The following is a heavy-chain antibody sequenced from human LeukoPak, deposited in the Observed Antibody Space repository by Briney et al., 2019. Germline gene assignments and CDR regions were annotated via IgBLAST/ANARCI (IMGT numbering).Heavy chain of an antibody. D-gene: IGHD3-9*01. J-gene: IGHJ3*02. CDR1: GYSFTSYW. Sequence: GESLKISCKGSGYSFTSYWIGWVRQMPGKGLEWMGIIYPGDSDTRYSPSFQGQVTISADKSISTAYLQWSSLKASDTAMYYCAGGDYDILTGYYNGAAFDIWGQGTMVTVSS. CDR3: AGGDYDILTGYYNGAAFDI. V-gene: IGHV5-51*01. CDR2: IYPGDSDT.